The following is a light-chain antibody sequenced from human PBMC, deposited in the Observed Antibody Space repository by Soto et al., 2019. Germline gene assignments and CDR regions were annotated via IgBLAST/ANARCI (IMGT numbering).Light chain of an antibody. CDR2: AAS. CDR1: QSIHNY. Sequence: DIQMTQSPSSLSASVGDRVTITCRASQSIHNYLNWYQLKPGIAPRLLIYAASSLQSGVPSRFGGSGSGTDFTLTISSLQPEDFATYYCQQSYDVPRTFGPGTKVDFK. J-gene: IGKJ3*01. V-gene: IGKV1-39*01. CDR3: QQSYDVPRT.